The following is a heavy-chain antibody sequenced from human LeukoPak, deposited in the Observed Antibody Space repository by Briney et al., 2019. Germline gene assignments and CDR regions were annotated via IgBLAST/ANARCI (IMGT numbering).Heavy chain of an antibody. CDR2: ILYDGSDK. D-gene: IGHD4-23*01. CDR3: ARDNYVGNLDY. CDR1: GFTFSRYS. V-gene: IGHV3-30*04. J-gene: IGHJ4*02. Sequence: GGSLRLSCTVSGFTFSRYSMHWVRQTPSKGLEWVADILYDGSDKYYPDSVTGPFTISRDNSKNTMPLQINSLRAEDTAVYYCARDNYVGNLDYWGQGTLVTVSS.